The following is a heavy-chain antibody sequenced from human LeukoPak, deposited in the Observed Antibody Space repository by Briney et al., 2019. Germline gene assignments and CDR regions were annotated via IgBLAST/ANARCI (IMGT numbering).Heavy chain of an antibody. V-gene: IGHV3-15*01. Sequence: GGSLRLSCAASGFTFSNAWMTWVRQAPGKGLDWVGRIKSKTHGGTTDYAAPVKGRFTISRDDSKSTLYLQMNSLKTEDTAVYYCANADYLSGELLNAFDIWGQGTMVTVSS. CDR3: ANADYLSGELLNAFDI. D-gene: IGHD3-16*01. CDR1: GFTFSNAW. J-gene: IGHJ3*02. CDR2: IKSKTHGGTT.